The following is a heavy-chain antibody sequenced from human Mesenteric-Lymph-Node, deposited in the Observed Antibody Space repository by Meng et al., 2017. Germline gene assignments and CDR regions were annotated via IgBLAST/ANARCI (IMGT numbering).Heavy chain of an antibody. V-gene: IGHV4-30-4*01. CDR2: IYYSGST. J-gene: IGHJ3*02. CDR3: ARDSGYAGIDI. CDR1: GGSISSGDYY. Sequence: QVQLQEAGPGMVKPAQTLAHTCTVSGGSISSGDYYWSWIRQPPGKALEWIGYIYYSGSTYFNPSLKSRVTISVDTSKNQFSLKLSSVTAADTAVYYCARDSGYAGIDIWGQGTMVTVSS. D-gene: IGHD5-12*01.